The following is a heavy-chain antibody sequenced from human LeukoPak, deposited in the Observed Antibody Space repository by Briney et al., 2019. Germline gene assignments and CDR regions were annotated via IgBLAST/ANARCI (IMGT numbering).Heavy chain of an antibody. Sequence: ASVKVSCKVSGYTFTGYYMHWVRQAPGQGLEWMGRINPNSGGTNYAQKFQGRVTMTRDTSISTAYMELSRPRSDDTAVYYCARMGHGRYSSSWYVGSTTQDYGMDVWGQGTTVTVSS. CDR3: ARMGHGRYSSSWYVGSTTQDYGMDV. D-gene: IGHD6-13*01. V-gene: IGHV1-2*06. CDR1: GYTFTGYY. J-gene: IGHJ6*02. CDR2: INPNSGGT.